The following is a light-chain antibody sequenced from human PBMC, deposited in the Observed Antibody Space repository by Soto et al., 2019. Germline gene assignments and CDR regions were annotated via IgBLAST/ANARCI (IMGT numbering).Light chain of an antibody. CDR2: DAS. CDR1: QSIRYY. CDR3: QHHNSYSQT. J-gene: IGKJ1*01. Sequence: DIQLTQSPPTLSASVGDRVTITCRASQSIRYYLAWYQQMPGKAPKLLIYDASSLQSGVTSRFSGSGSGTEFPLTISSLQPDDFATYFCQHHNSYSQTFGQGTKVEIK. V-gene: IGKV1-5*01.